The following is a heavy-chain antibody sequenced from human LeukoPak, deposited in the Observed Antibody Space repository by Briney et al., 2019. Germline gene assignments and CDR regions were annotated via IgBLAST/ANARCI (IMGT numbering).Heavy chain of an antibody. CDR2: INPKSGGR. J-gene: IGHJ5*02. V-gene: IGHV1-2*06. CDR3: ATGYSGYDLKFDP. D-gene: IGHD5-12*01. Sequence: ASVKVSCKASGYTFNGHYIHWVRQSPEQGLDWMGRINPKSGGRGFSQKFQGRVTLTTDTPVNTAYLELSNLRSDDTAVYYCATGYSGYDLKFDPWGQGTLVTVSS. CDR1: GYTFNGHY.